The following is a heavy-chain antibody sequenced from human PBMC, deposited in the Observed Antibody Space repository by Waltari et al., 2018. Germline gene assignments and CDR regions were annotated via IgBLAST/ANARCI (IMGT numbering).Heavy chain of an antibody. CDR1: GLRFSRYS. Sequence: EVQLVESGGGLVKPGGSLRLSCGASGLRFSRYSMNWVRQAPGKGLEWVSSISSSTTYIHYADSVKGRFTISRDNAKNSLYLQMNSLRVEDTAVYYCVSGGWGFYFDYWGQGTVVTVSS. CDR3: VSGGWGFYFDY. CDR2: ISSSTTYI. D-gene: IGHD7-27*01. V-gene: IGHV3-21*01. J-gene: IGHJ4*02.